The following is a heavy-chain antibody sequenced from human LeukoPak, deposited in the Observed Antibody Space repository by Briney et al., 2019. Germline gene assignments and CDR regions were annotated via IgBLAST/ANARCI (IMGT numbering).Heavy chain of an antibody. V-gene: IGHV3-23*01. J-gene: IGHJ4*02. CDR2: ISGSGGST. CDR3: ARDLAWGAFDY. CDR1: RFTFSSYA. D-gene: IGHD7-27*01. Sequence: PGGSLRLSCAASRFTFSSYAMTWDRQAPGKGLEWVSSISGSGGSTSYADSVKGRFTISRDNSKNTLYLQMNSLRVEDTAVYYCARDLAWGAFDYWGQGTLVTVSS.